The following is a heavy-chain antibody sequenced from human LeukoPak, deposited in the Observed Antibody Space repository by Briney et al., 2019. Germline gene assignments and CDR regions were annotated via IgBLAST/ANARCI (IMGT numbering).Heavy chain of an antibody. CDR2: ISAYNGNT. J-gene: IGHJ6*03. CDR3: ARTDPSGDYYYYYYMDV. Sequence: GASVKVSCKASGYTFTSYGISWVRQAPGQGLEWMGWISAYNGNTNYAQKLQGRVTMTTDTSTSTAYMELRSLRSDDTAVYYCARTDPSGDYYYYYYMDVWGKGTTVTVSS. CDR1: GYTFTSYG. V-gene: IGHV1-18*01.